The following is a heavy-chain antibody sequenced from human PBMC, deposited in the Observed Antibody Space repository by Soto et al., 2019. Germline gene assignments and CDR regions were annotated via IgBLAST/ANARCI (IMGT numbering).Heavy chain of an antibody. CDR3: AREGFDHRPDY. CDR1: GDSISSPNC. Sequence: QVQLQESGPGLVKPSETLSLTCAVSGDSISSPNCWSWYRQPPGKGLELIGEMFASGSSNYNPSLNGRVTISLDTSKNHFSLKLTSLAAADTAIYYCAREGFDHRPDYWGQGIPVTVSS. J-gene: IGHJ4*02. V-gene: IGHV4-4*02. CDR2: MFASGSS.